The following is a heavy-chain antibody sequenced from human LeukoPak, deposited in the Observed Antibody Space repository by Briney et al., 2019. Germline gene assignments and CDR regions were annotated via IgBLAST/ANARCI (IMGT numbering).Heavy chain of an antibody. V-gene: IGHV1-2*02. J-gene: IGHJ3*02. CDR3: ARGPRIHYYGSGSYYNAATFDI. Sequence: GASVKVSCKASAYTFTGYYMHWVRQAPGQGLEWMGWINPNSGGTNYAQKFQGRVTMTRDTSISTAYMELSRLRSDDTAVYYCARGPRIHYYGSGSYYNAATFDIWGQGTMVTVSS. CDR2: INPNSGGT. CDR1: AYTFTGYY. D-gene: IGHD3-10*01.